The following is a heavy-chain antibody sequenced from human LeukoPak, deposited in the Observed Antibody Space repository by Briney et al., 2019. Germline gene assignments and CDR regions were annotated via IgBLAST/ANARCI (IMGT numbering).Heavy chain of an antibody. J-gene: IGHJ4*02. CDR3: TRAGNDYNNYQSPY. CDR1: GFTFGEND. V-gene: IGHV3-49*04. D-gene: IGHD4-11*01. Sequence: GGSLRLSCTVSGFTFGENDMSWVRQAPGKVLEWVGIIRSKLYGETTQYAASVKGRFTISRDDDKSIAFLQLNSLKTEDTAVYYCTRAGNDYNNYQSPYWGQGTLVTVAS. CDR2: IRSKLYGETT.